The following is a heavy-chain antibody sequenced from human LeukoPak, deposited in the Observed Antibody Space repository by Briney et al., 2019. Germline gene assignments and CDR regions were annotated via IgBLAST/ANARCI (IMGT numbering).Heavy chain of an antibody. J-gene: IGHJ3*02. CDR3: ARGTYNAFDM. Sequence: GGSLRLSCAASGFTFSIYRMTWVRQAPGKGLEWVANIKQDGTETSYVDSVKGRFTGSRDNAKNSLYLQMDSLRVEDTAVYYCARGTYNAFDMWGQGTVVTVSS. CDR1: GFTFSIYR. V-gene: IGHV3-7*04. CDR2: IKQDGTET. D-gene: IGHD3-16*01.